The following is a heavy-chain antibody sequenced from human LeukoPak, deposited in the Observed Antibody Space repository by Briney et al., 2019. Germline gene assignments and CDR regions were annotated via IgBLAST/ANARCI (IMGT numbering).Heavy chain of an antibody. Sequence: PSETLSLTCTVSGGSISSYYWSWIRQPPGKGLEWIGSIYYSGSTYYNPSLKSRVTISVDTSKNQFSLKLSSVTAADTAVYYCARVPGYYYDSSGYWGFDYWGQGTLATVSS. CDR2: IYYSGST. CDR1: GGSISSYY. CDR3: ARVPGYYYDSSGYWGFDY. V-gene: IGHV4-59*12. D-gene: IGHD3-22*01. J-gene: IGHJ4*02.